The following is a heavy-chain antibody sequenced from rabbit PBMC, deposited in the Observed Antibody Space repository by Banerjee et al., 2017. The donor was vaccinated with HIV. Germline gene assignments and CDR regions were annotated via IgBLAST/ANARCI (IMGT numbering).Heavy chain of an antibody. J-gene: IGHJ4*01. Sequence: QSLEESGGGLVKPEGSLTLTCKASGFDLSIYYMCWVRQAPGKGLEWIACINTSSGSTVYATWAKGRFTISRTSSTTVSLQMTSLTAADTATYFCARDLAGVIGWNFNLWGPGTLVTVS. V-gene: IGHV1S40*01. D-gene: IGHD4-1*01. CDR2: INTSSGST. CDR1: GFDLSIYY. CDR3: ARDLAGVIGWNFNL.